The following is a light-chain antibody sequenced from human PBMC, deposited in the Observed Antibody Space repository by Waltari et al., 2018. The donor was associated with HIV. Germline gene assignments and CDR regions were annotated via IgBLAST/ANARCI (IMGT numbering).Light chain of an antibody. J-gene: IGLJ1*01. CDR2: DVS. CDR3: SSYAGSNNPYV. Sequence: QTALTQPPSASGSPGQSVTISCTGTSSDLGAYNYVSWYQQHPDKAPKLMIYDVSKRPSGVPDRFSGSKSGNTASLTVAELQAEDEADYYCSSYAGSNNPYVFGTGTKVTVL. CDR1: SSDLGAYNY. V-gene: IGLV2-8*01.